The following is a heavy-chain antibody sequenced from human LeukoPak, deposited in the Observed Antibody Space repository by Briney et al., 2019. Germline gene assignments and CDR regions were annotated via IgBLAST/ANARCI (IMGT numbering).Heavy chain of an antibody. CDR3: ARLTLSSYWFDP. CDR2: IFYTGTT. V-gene: IGHV4-39*02. Sequence: SETLSLTCTVSGGSINTQSYYWVWIRQPPGKGLEWVGSIFYTGTTFHNPALESRVALSVDRSKNHFSLRLNALTAADTAVYYCARLTLSSYWFDPWGQGTLVIVSS. J-gene: IGHJ5*02. D-gene: IGHD2-15*01. CDR1: GGSINTQSYY.